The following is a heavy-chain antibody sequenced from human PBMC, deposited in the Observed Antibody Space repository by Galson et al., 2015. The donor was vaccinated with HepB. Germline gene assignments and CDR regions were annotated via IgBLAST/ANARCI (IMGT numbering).Heavy chain of an antibody. D-gene: IGHD3-22*01. CDR1: GFTFGDYA. J-gene: IGHJ2*01. CDR3: TRDRRPYYYDSSGYYRYWYFDL. V-gene: IGHV3-49*03. CDR2: IRSKAYGGTT. Sequence: SLRLSCAASGFTFGDYAMSWFRQASGKGLEWVGFIRSKAYGGTTEYAASVKGRFTISRDDSKSIAYLQMNSLKTEDTAVYYCTRDRRPYYYDSSGYYRYWYFDLWGRGTLVTVSS.